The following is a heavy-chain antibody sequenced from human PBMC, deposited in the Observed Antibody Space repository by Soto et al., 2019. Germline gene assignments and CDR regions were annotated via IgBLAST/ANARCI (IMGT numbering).Heavy chain of an antibody. Sequence: QVQLVESGGGVVQPGRSLRLSCAASGFTFSSYAMHWVRQAPGKGLEWVAVISYDGSNKYYADSVKGRFTISRDNSKNTLYLQMNSLRAEDTAVYYCARESGWGFLEWLLNWGQGTLVTVSS. J-gene: IGHJ4*02. CDR3: ARESGWGFLEWLLN. V-gene: IGHV3-30-3*01. D-gene: IGHD3-3*01. CDR1: GFTFSSYA. CDR2: ISYDGSNK.